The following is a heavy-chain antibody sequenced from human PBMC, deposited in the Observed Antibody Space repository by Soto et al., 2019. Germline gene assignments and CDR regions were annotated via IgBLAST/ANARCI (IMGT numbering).Heavy chain of an antibody. J-gene: IGHJ4*02. D-gene: IGHD2-8*01. CDR3: AKSRSYINGPDY. V-gene: IGHV3-9*01. Sequence: SLRLSCAASVFRFEDYAMHCVRQAPGKCLQWVSGISWNDGRIDYADSVKGRFTISRDNAKKSLYLQMNSLRIEDTAFYYCAKSRSYINGPDYLGQGTLVTVSS. CDR2: ISWNDGRI. CDR1: VFRFEDYA.